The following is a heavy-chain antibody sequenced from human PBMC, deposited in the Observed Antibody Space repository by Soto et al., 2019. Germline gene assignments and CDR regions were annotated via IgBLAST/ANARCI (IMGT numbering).Heavy chain of an antibody. CDR2: ISGSGGST. V-gene: IGHV3-23*01. CDR3: AKFAYSLRWEPLYYFDY. J-gene: IGHJ4*02. Sequence: GGSLRLSCAASGFTFSSYAMSWVRQAPGKGLEWVSAISGSGGSTYYADSVKGRFTISRDNSKNTLYLQMNSLRAEDTAVYYCAKFAYSLRWEPLYYFDYWGQGTLVTVSS. D-gene: IGHD1-26*01. CDR1: GFTFSSYA.